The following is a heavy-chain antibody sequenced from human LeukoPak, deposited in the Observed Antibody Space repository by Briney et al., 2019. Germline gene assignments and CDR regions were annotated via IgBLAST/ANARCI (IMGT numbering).Heavy chain of an antibody. J-gene: IGHJ5*02. V-gene: IGHV4-31*11. CDR1: GGSISSGGYY. CDR2: IYYSGST. Sequence: SQTLSLTCAVSGGSISSGGYYWSWIRQHPGKGLEWIGYIYYSGSTYYNPSLKSRVTISVDTSKNQFSLKLSSVTAADTAVYYCARERGYSSGWYNWFDPWGQGTLVTVSS. CDR3: ARERGYSSGWYNWFDP. D-gene: IGHD6-19*01.